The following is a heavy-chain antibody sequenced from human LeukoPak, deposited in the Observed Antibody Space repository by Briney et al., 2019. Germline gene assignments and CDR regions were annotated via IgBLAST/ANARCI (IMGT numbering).Heavy chain of an antibody. CDR2: INPNNGGT. J-gene: IGHJ4*02. V-gene: IGHV1-2*02. CDR1: GYRFTDYY. D-gene: IGHD1-26*01. Sequence: GASVKVSCKASGYRFTDYYMHWVRQAPGQGLEWMGWINPNNGGTTYAQKFQGRVTMTRDTSISTAYMELGRLTSDDTAMYFCLRDLTYGGTSSPDCWGQGTLVTVSS. CDR3: LRDLTYGGTSSPDC.